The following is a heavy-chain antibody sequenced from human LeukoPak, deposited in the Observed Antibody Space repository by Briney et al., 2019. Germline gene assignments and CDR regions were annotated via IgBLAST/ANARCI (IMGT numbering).Heavy chain of an antibody. CDR2: INPNSGGT. Sequence: ASVKVSCKASGYTFTDYYFHWVRQAPGQGLEWIGWINPNSGGTNYAQKFQGWVTMTRDTSISTAYMELSRLRSDDTAVYYCARDGGSYYFDYWGQGTLVTVSS. CDR1: GYTFTDYY. V-gene: IGHV1-2*04. J-gene: IGHJ4*02. D-gene: IGHD1-26*01. CDR3: ARDGGSYYFDY.